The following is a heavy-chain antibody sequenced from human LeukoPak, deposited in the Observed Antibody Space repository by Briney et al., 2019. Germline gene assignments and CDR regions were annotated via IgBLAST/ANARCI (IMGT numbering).Heavy chain of an antibody. V-gene: IGHV5-51*01. J-gene: IGHJ4*02. CDR2: TYPGDSET. CDR3: ARQYITGWQSFDY. CDR1: GYSFTSSW. Sequence: PGESLRISCKPSGYSFTSSWIGWVRQMPGKGLEWMGITYPGDSETIYSPSFQGQVTISVDKSFSTAYLQWSSLKASDTAMYYCARQYITGWQSFDYWGQGTLVTVSS. D-gene: IGHD6-19*01.